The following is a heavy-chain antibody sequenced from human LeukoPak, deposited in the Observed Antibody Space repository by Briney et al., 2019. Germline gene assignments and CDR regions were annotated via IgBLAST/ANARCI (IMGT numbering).Heavy chain of an antibody. CDR1: GFTFSSYS. CDR3: ARENYGFWSSTNWFDP. J-gene: IGHJ5*02. CDR2: ISSSSSTI. Sequence: GGSLRLSCAASGFTFSSYSMNWVRQAPGKGLEWVSYISSSSSTIYYADSVKGRFTISRDNAKNSLYLQMNSLRAEDTAVYYCARENYGFWSSTNWFDPWGQGTLVTVSS. D-gene: IGHD3-3*01. V-gene: IGHV3-48*01.